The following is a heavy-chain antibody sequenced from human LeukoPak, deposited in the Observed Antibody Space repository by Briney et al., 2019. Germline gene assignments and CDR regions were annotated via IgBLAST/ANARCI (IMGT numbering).Heavy chain of an antibody. CDR3: AKGGIAAAGNYYYYYTDV. CDR2: ISLNSGSI. Sequence: GRSLRLSCAASGFTLDDYAMHWVRQAPGKGLEWVAGISLNSGSIGYADYVKGRFTISRDNAKNSLYLQMNSLRAEDTALYYCAKGGIAAAGNYYYYYTDVWGKGTTVTASS. V-gene: IGHV3-9*01. D-gene: IGHD6-13*01. J-gene: IGHJ6*03. CDR1: GFTLDDYA.